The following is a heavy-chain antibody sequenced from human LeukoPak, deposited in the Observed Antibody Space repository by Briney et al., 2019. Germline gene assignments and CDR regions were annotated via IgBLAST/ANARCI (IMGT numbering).Heavy chain of an antibody. CDR3: AGSYNTYYAQDY. D-gene: IGHD1-14*01. CDR1: GGTFSSYA. Sequence: ASVKVSCKASGGTFSSYAISWVRQAPGQGPEWIGGIIPISGTAKYAQKLQGRVTISADMSTGTAYMELSSLSSEDTAVYYCAGSYNTYYAQDYWGQGALVTVSS. CDR2: IIPISGTA. J-gene: IGHJ4*02. V-gene: IGHV1-69*06.